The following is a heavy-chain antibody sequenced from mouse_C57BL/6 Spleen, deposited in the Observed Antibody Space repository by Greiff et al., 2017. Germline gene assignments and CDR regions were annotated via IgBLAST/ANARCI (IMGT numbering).Heavy chain of an antibody. CDR3: ARRRTAQAPFDY. CDR1: GFTFSDYY. V-gene: IGHV5-12*01. D-gene: IGHD3-2*02. Sequence: EVMLVESGGGLVQPGGSLKLSCAASGFTFSDYYMYWVRQTPEKRLEWVAYISNGGGSTYYPDTVKGRFTISRDNAKSTLYLQMSRLKSEDTAMYYVARRRTAQAPFDYWGQGTTLTVSS. CDR2: ISNGGGST. J-gene: IGHJ2*01.